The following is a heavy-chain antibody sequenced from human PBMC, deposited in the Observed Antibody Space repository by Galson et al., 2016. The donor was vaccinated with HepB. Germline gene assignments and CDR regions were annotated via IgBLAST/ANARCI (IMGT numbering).Heavy chain of an antibody. CDR3: TSDSFGVTKARSDY. D-gene: IGHD3-16*01. J-gene: IGHJ4*02. V-gene: IGHV4-61*08. CDR1: GVSVTSGAYY. Sequence: SETLSLTCTVSGVSVTSGAYYWNWVRQAPGKGLEWIGFFLYRGPTTYNPSLQSRVTISVDTSKNQVSLNVTSMTAADTGIYYFTSDSFGVTKARSDYWGQGIRVTVS. CDR2: FLYRGPT.